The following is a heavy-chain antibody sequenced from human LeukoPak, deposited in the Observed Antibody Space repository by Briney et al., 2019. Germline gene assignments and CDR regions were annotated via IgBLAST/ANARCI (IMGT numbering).Heavy chain of an antibody. CDR3: ARGVAFWFGELFAFDG. CDR2: ISSSSGAM. CDR1: GFIFSNHT. V-gene: IGHV3-48*04. J-gene: IGHJ4*02. Sequence: GGSLRLSCAASGFIFSNHTMNWVRQAPGKGLEWVSCISSSSGAMYYADSVKGRFTISRDNAKNSLYLQMNSLRAEDTAVYYCARGVAFWFGELFAFDGWGQGTLVTVSS. D-gene: IGHD3-10*01.